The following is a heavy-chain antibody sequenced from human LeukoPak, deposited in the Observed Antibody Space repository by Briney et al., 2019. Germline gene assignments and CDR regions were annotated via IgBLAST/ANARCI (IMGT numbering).Heavy chain of an antibody. V-gene: IGHV3-30*02. Sequence: GASLRLSCAASGFTFSSYDMHWVRQAPGKGLEWVGFIRSDGSNKYYADSVKGRFTISRDSSKNTLYMQMNSLRAEDTAVYYCAKGRDSYRYDMDVWGQGTTVTVSS. D-gene: IGHD5-18*01. CDR1: GFTFSSYD. CDR3: AKGRDSYRYDMDV. CDR2: IRSDGSNK. J-gene: IGHJ6*02.